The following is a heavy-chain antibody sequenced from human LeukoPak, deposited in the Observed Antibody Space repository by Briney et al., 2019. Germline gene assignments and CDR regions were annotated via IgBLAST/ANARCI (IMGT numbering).Heavy chain of an antibody. V-gene: IGHV4-34*01. J-gene: IGHJ4*02. CDR2: INHSGST. D-gene: IGHD6-13*01. Sequence: SETLSLTCAVYGGSFSGYYWSWIRQPPGKGLEWIGEINHSGSTYYTPSLKSRVTISVDTSKNRFSLKLSSVTAADTAVYYCARGPYSSSYFDYWGQGTLVTVSS. CDR3: ARGPYSSSYFDY. CDR1: GGSFSGYY.